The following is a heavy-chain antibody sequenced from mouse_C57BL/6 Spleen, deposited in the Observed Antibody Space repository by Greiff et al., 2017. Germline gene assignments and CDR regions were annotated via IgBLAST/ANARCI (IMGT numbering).Heavy chain of an antibody. CDR1: GYTFTDYY. V-gene: IGHV1-76*01. CDR3: ARGDYYGSSHYAMDY. Sequence: QVQLKQSGAELVRPGASVKLSCKASGYTFTDYYINWVKQRPGQGLEWIARIYPGSGNTYYNEKFKGKATLTAEKSSSTAYMQLSSLTSEDSAVYFCARGDYYGSSHYAMDYWGQGTSVTVSS. D-gene: IGHD1-1*01. J-gene: IGHJ4*01. CDR2: IYPGSGNT.